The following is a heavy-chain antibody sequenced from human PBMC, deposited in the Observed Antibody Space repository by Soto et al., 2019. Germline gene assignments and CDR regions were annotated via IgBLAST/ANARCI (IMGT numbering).Heavy chain of an antibody. D-gene: IGHD4-4*01. V-gene: IGHV3-23*01. J-gene: IGHJ4*02. Sequence: EVQLLESGGGLVQPGGSLRLSCAASGFTFYTYAMSWVRQAPGKGLEWVSTISDSGGSTYYADSVKGRFTISRDNSRNTLYLQMNSLRAEDTAVYYCAKRVRYYFDYWGQGTLVTVSS. CDR1: GFTFYTYA. CDR3: AKRVRYYFDY. CDR2: ISDSGGST.